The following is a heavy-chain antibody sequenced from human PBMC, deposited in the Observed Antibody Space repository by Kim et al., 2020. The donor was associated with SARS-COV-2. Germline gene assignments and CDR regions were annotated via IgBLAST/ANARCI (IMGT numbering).Heavy chain of an antibody. Sequence: GGSLRLSCAASGFTFSDYDMNWIRQAPGKGLEWISFISNRGGTIYNADSVKGRFTISRDNAKNTLYLQMDSLRAEDTAVYYCARSTDRVSGTVDNWGQGTLVTVSS. CDR1: GFTFSDYD. V-gene: IGHV3-11*01. CDR2: ISNRGGTI. D-gene: IGHD3-10*01. J-gene: IGHJ3*02. CDR3: ARSTDRVSGTVDN.